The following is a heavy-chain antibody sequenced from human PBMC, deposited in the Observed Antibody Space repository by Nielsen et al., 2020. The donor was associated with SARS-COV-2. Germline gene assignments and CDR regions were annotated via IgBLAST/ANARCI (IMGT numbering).Heavy chain of an antibody. CDR1: GGSISGDH. J-gene: IGHJ4*02. CDR3: ARGAGASSGPLDY. V-gene: IGHV4-59*01. Sequence: SETLSLTCTVSGGSISGDHWSWIRQPPGKGLECLGYVHSVGSTSYNPSLKSRVTISLDTSKTQISLRLTSVTAADTAVYFCARGAGASSGPLDYCGQGALVTVSS. D-gene: IGHD6-19*01. CDR2: VHSVGST.